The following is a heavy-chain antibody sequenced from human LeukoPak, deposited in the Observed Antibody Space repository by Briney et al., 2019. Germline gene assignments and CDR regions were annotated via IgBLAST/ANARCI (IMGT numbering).Heavy chain of an antibody. Sequence: GGSLRLSCPASGFTFSNAWMIWVRQAPGKGLEWVGRVTSKTDGGTTDYAAPVKGRFTISRDDSKNTLYLQMNSLRTEDTAVYYCTTDKLWFSYWGQGTLVTVSS. J-gene: IGHJ4*02. CDR3: TTDKLWFSY. CDR2: VTSKTDGGTT. CDR1: GFTFSNAW. V-gene: IGHV3-15*01. D-gene: IGHD5-18*01.